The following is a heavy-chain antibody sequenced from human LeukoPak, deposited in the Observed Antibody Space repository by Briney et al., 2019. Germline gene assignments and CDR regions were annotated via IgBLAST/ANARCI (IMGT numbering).Heavy chain of an antibody. J-gene: IGHJ1*01. D-gene: IGHD3-22*01. Sequence: GGSLRLSCAASGFTFSSHWMHWVRQGPGKGLVWVSRINSDGSSTTYADSVKGRFTMSRDNAKNTLYLQMNSLRAEDTALYYCAKDSYYDSSGYAYFQHWGQGTLVTVSS. CDR1: GFTFSSHW. CDR2: INSDGSST. CDR3: AKDSYYDSSGYAYFQH. V-gene: IGHV3-74*01.